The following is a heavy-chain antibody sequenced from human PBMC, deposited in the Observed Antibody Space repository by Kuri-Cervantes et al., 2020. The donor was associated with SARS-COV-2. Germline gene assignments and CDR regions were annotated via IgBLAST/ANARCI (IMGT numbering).Heavy chain of an antibody. CDR1: GDSVSSNSAA. J-gene: IGHJ6*02. Sequence: LRLSCAISGDSVSSNSAAWNWIRQSPSRGLEWLGRTYYRSKWYNDYAVSVKSRITINPDTSKNQFSLQLNSVTPEDTAVYYCAKDRGSGVRYRYYYYGMDVWGQGTTVTVSS. V-gene: IGHV6-1*01. CDR3: AKDRGSGVRYRYYYYGMDV. D-gene: IGHD6-19*01. CDR2: TYYRSKWYN.